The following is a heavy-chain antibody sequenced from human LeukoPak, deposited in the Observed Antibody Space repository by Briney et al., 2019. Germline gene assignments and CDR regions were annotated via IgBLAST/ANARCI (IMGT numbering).Heavy chain of an antibody. Sequence: NSSETLSLTCTVSGVSISSSSYYWGWIRQPPGKGLEWIGNIYYSGSTYYNPSLKSRVTISVDTSKNQFSLKLSSVTAADTAVYYCARHPLTSGSYKRPYAFDIWGQGTMVTVSS. D-gene: IGHD1-26*01. CDR1: GVSISSSSYY. CDR3: ARHPLTSGSYKRPYAFDI. V-gene: IGHV4-39*01. J-gene: IGHJ3*02. CDR2: IYYSGST.